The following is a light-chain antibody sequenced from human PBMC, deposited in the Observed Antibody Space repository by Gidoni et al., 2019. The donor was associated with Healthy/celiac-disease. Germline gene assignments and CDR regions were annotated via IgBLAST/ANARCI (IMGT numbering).Light chain of an antibody. Sequence: DIQMTQSPASLSASVGDRVTITCRASQSISSYLNWDQQKPGKAPRVLIYAASSLQSGVPSRFSGSGSGTDFTLTISSLQPEEFATYYCQQSYSTHPTFGQXTKVEIK. CDR3: QQSYSTHPT. CDR2: AAS. CDR1: QSISSY. V-gene: IGKV1-39*01. J-gene: IGKJ1*01.